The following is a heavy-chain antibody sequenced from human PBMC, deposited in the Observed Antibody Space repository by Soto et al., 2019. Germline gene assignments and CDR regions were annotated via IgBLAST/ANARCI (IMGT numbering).Heavy chain of an antibody. Sequence: GGSLRLSCAASGFTFSSYAMSWVRQAPGKGLEWVSAISGSGGSTYYADSVKGRFTISRDNSKNTLYLQMNSLRAEDTAVYYCANQRGEYSSSSVWDYYYYMDVWGKGTTVTVSS. V-gene: IGHV3-23*01. J-gene: IGHJ6*03. D-gene: IGHD6-6*01. CDR3: ANQRGEYSSSSVWDYYYYMDV. CDR2: ISGSGGST. CDR1: GFTFSSYA.